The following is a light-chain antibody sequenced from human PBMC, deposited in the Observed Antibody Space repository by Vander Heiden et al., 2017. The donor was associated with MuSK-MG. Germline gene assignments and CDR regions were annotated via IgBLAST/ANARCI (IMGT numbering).Light chain of an antibody. V-gene: IGKV3-11*01. CDR2: DPS. Sequence: EVILTQSPATLSLSQGQRAPPPCGASQSVSNTLAWSHKKPGQPPRLPILDPSTSATGIPARCTGSGSGTNFTLTIRSLEPEDFATYYCQQRCSRALTFGPGTRVDF. CDR3: QQRCSRALT. CDR1: QSVSNT. J-gene: IGKJ3*01.